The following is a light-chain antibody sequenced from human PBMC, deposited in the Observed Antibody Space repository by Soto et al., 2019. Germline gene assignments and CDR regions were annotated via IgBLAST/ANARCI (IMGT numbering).Light chain of an antibody. CDR3: TSYTTSSSTYV. Sequence: QSALTQPASVSGSPGQSITISCTGTSSDVGDYNYVSWYQQHPGKAPKLMIFEVSNRASGVSNRFSGSKSGNTASLTISGLQAEDEADYYCTSYTTSSSTYVFGTGTKLTVL. J-gene: IGLJ1*01. V-gene: IGLV2-14*01. CDR2: EVS. CDR1: SSDVGDYNY.